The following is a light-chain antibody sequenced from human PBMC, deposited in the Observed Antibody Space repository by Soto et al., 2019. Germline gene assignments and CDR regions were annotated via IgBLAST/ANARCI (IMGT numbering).Light chain of an antibody. Sequence: DIVMTQSPLSLPVTPGEPASISCRSSQNLLHSNGYNYLDWYLQKPGQSPQLLIYLGSNRASGVIDKXSGSGSGTDFTLKISRVEAEDVGVYYCMQALQTPLTFGGGTKVEIK. J-gene: IGKJ4*01. V-gene: IGKV2-28*01. CDR2: LGS. CDR3: MQALQTPLT. CDR1: QNLLHSNGYNY.